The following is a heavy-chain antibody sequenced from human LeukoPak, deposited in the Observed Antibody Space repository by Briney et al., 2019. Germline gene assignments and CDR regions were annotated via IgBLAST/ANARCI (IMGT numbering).Heavy chain of an antibody. V-gene: IGHV6-1*01. J-gene: IGHJ4*02. CDR1: GDSVSSNTAA. D-gene: IGHD6-13*01. CDR3: ARVDRAISTTGTLTD. CDR2: TYYRSKGYN. Sequence: SQTLSLTCAISGDSVSSNTAAWNWIRQSPSRGLEWLGRTYYRSKGYNDYAVSVKSRIIINPDTSKNQFSLQLNSVTPEDTAVYYCARVDRAISTTGTLTDWGQGTLVTVSS.